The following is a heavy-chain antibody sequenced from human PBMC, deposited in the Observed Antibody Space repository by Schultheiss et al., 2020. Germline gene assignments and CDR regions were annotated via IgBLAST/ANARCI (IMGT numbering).Heavy chain of an antibody. CDR3: ARRSYYGSGSYYSY. D-gene: IGHD3-10*01. J-gene: IGHJ4*02. CDR1: GGSISSGDYY. CDR2: INHSGST. V-gene: IGHV4-39*07. Sequence: ESLKISCTVSGGSISSGDYYWSWIRQPPGKGLEWIGEINHSGSTNYNPSLKSRVTISVDTSKNQFSLKLSSVTAADTAVYYCARRSYYGSGSYYSYWGQGTLVTVSS.